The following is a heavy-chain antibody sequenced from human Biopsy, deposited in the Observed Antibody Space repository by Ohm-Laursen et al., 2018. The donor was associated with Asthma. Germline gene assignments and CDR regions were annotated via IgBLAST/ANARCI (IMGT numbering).Heavy chain of an antibody. Sequence: ASVKVSRKTSGYTFNSAGITWVRQAPGQGLEWMGWISVYNGNAKVAQKLQDRVTMITDTSTSTAYMELRSLRSDDTAVYFCARAVDYSHYYGIDVWGQGTTVTVS. J-gene: IGHJ6*02. D-gene: IGHD3-10*01. CDR2: ISVYNGNA. CDR3: ARAVDYSHYYGIDV. CDR1: GYTFNSAG. V-gene: IGHV1-18*01.